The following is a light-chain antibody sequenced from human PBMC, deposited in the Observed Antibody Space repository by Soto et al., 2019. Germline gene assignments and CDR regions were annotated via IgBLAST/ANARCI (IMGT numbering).Light chain of an antibody. CDR3: QQYYTSSPLT. Sequence: DIQMTQSPSTLSAFVGDTVTITCRASQNINRYLAWYQQKPGKAPKLLIYDSSTLERGVPSRFNGSGSATAFTLTISSLQPEDFATYYCQQYYTSSPLTFGGGTKVDIK. CDR1: QNINRY. CDR2: DSS. V-gene: IGKV1-5*01. J-gene: IGKJ4*01.